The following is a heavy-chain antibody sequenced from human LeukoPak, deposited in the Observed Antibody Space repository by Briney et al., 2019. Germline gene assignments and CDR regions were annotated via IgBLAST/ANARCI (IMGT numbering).Heavy chain of an antibody. D-gene: IGHD6-19*01. V-gene: IGHV1-69*04. CDR1: GGTFSSYA. Sequence: GASVKVSCKASGGTFSSYAISWVRQAPGQGLEWMGRIIPIFGIANYAQKFQGRVTITADKSTSTAYMELSSLRSEDTAVYYCARGGSSGWYLGSWGQGTLVTVSP. J-gene: IGHJ5*01. CDR2: IIPIFGIA. CDR3: ARGGSSGWYLGS.